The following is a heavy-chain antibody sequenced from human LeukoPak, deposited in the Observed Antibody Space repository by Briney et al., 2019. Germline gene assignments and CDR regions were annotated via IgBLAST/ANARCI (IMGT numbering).Heavy chain of an antibody. CDR2: ISAYNGNT. D-gene: IGHD2-2*03. V-gene: IGHV1-18*01. CDR3: ARDRSAWIMYNWFDP. J-gene: IGHJ5*02. CDR1: GYTFTSYG. Sequence: AASVKVSCKASGYTFTSYGISWVRQAPGQGLEWMGWISAYNGNTNYAQKLQGRVTMTTDTSTSTAYMELRSLRSDDTAVYYCARDRSAWIMYNWFDPWGQGTLVTVSS.